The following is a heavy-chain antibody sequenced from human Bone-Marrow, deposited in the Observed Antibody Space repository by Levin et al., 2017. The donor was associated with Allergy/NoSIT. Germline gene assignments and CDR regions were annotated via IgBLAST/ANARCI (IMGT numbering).Heavy chain of an antibody. J-gene: IGHJ6*02. CDR1: GFTFDDYA. CDR3: AKDLTAMIVGRYGMDV. CDR2: ISWNSGSI. V-gene: IGHV3-9*01. D-gene: IGHD3-22*01. Sequence: GGSLRLSCAASGFTFDDYAMHWVRQAPGKGLEWVSGISWNSGSIGYADSVKGRFTISRDNAKNSLYLQMNSLRAEDTALYYCAKDLTAMIVGRYGMDVWGQGTTVTVSS.